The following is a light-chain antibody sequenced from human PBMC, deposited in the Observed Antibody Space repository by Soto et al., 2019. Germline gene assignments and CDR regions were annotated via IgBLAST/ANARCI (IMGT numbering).Light chain of an antibody. V-gene: IGKV3-20*01. J-gene: IGKJ1*01. CDR3: QQYGSSGT. Sequence: EIVFTQSPSTLSLSPPERSTLSCRASQSVSSYLAWYQQKPGQAPRLLIYDASNRATGIPDRFSGSGSGTDFTLTISRLEPEDFAVYYCQQYGSSGTFGQGTKVDIK. CDR1: QSVSSY. CDR2: DAS.